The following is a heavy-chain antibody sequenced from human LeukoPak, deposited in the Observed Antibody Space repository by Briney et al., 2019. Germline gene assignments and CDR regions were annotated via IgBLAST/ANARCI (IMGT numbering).Heavy chain of an antibody. J-gene: IGHJ4*02. V-gene: IGHV3-30-3*01. CDR3: ARASGSYDY. CDR1: GFTFSSYA. Sequence: GGSLRLSCAASGFTFSSYAMHWVRQAPGKGLEWVAVISYDGSNKYYADSVKGRFTISRDSSKNTLYLQMNSLRVEDTAVYYCARASGSYDYWGQGTLVTVSS. D-gene: IGHD1-26*01. CDR2: ISYDGSNK.